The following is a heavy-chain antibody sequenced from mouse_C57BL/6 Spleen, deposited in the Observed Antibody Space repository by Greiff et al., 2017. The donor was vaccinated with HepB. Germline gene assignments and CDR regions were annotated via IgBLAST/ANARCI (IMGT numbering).Heavy chain of an antibody. V-gene: IGHV5-17*01. CDR1: GFTFSDYG. D-gene: IGHD6-5*01. CDR2: ISSGGSTI. J-gene: IGHJ2*01. CDR3: AREVGYGGYFDY. Sequence: EVQVVESGGGLVKPGGSLKLSCAASGFTFSDYGMHWVRQAPEKGLEWVAYISSGGSTIYYADTVKGRFTISRDNAKNTLFLQMTSLRSEDTAMYYCAREVGYGGYFDYWGQGTTLTVSS.